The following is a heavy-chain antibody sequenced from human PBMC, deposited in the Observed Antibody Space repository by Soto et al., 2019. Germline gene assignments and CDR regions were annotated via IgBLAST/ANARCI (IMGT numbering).Heavy chain of an antibody. CDR1: GFTFSSYG. Sequence: QVQLVESGGGVVQPGRSLRLSCAASGFTFSSYGMHWVRQAPGKGLEWVAVISYDGSNKYYADSVKGRFTISRDNSKNPRYLQRNSLRDKNTAVYYWAKDWGYYGDNSLSYWGQGTLVTVSS. V-gene: IGHV3-30*18. J-gene: IGHJ4*02. CDR2: ISYDGSNK. D-gene: IGHD4-17*01. CDR3: AKDWGYYGDNSLSY.